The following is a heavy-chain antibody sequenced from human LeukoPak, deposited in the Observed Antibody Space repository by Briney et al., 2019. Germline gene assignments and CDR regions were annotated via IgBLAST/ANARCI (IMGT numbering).Heavy chain of an antibody. CDR3: ARAPDSSGWHFDY. CDR2: ITHDGSDK. V-gene: IGHV3-7*01. D-gene: IGHD3-22*01. CDR1: GFIFRNYW. Sequence: PGGSLRLSCTTSGFIFRNYWMTWVRQAPGKGLEWVASITHDGSDKYYVDSVKGRFIISRDNGENSLYLQMNGLRVVDTALYYCARAPDSSGWHFDYWGQGTLVSVSS. J-gene: IGHJ4*02.